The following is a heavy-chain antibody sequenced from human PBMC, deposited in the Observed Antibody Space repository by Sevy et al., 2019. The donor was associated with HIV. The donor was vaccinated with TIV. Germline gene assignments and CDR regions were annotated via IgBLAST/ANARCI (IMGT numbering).Heavy chain of an antibody. V-gene: IGHV3-11*01. CDR2: ISGSGSTI. CDR1: GFTFSDYS. CDR3: ARSLESYGDYEDY. D-gene: IGHD4-17*01. J-gene: IGHJ4*02. Sequence: GGSLRLSCAASGFTFSDYSMSWIRQAPGKGLEWVSYISGSGSTIYYADSVKGRFTISRDNAKNSLYLQMNSLRAEDTAVYYCARSLESYGDYEDYWGQGTLVTVSS.